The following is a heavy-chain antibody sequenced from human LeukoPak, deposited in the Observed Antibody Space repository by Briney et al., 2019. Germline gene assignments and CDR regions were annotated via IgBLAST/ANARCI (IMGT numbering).Heavy chain of an antibody. J-gene: IGHJ4*02. CDR2: IIPIFGTA. CDR1: GGTFSSYA. D-gene: IGHD5-18*01. Sequence: ASVKVSCKASGGTFSSYAISWVRQAPGQGLEWMGGIIPIFGTANYAQKFQGRVTITADESTSTAYMELSSLRSEDTAVYYCARASARYSYGYGGYCFGYWGQGTLVTVSS. CDR3: ARASARYSYGYGGYCFGY. V-gene: IGHV1-69*13.